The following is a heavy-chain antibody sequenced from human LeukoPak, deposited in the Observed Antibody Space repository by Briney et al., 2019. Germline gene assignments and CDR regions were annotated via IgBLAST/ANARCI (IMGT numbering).Heavy chain of an antibody. CDR1: VGSISSGSYY. J-gene: IGHJ3*02. CDR3: ARAERYCSGGSCSFDAFDI. Sequence: SETLSLTCTVCVGSISSGSYYWSWIRQPAGKGLEWIGRIYTSGSTNYNPSLKSRVTISVDTSKTQSSLKLSSVTAADTAVYCCARAERYCSGGSCSFDAFDIWGQGTMVTVSS. D-gene: IGHD2-15*01. V-gene: IGHV4-61*02. CDR2: IYTSGST.